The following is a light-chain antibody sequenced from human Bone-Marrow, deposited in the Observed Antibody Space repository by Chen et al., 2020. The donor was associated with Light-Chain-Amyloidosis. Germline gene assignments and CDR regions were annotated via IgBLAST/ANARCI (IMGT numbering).Light chain of an antibody. J-gene: IGLJ2*01. Sequence: SSELPQPPSVSVSPGQTAQLTCSGDALPTKYAYWYQQKPGQAPVLVIHRDTERPSGISERFSGSSSGTTATLTISGVQAEDEADYHCQSADSSGTYEVIFGGGTKLTVL. V-gene: IGLV3-25*03. CDR2: RDT. CDR3: QSADSSGTYEVI. CDR1: ALPTKY.